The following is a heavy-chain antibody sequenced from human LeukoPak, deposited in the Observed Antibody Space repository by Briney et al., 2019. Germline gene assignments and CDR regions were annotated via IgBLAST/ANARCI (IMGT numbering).Heavy chain of an antibody. CDR3: ARDDYGGLDY. J-gene: IGHJ4*02. V-gene: IGHV3-21*01. CDR2: ITSSSSYI. CDR1: GFTLSSYS. D-gene: IGHD4-23*01. Sequence: GGSLRLSCAASGFTLSSYSMNWVRQAPGKGLEWVSSITSSSSYIYYADSVKGRFTISRDNAKNSLYLQMNSLRAEDTAMYYCARDDYGGLDYWGQGTLVTVSS.